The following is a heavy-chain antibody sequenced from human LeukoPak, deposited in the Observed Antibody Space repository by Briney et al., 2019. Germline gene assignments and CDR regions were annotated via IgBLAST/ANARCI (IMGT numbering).Heavy chain of an antibody. V-gene: IGHV4-34*01. Sequence: SETLSLTCAVYGGSFSGYYWSWIRQPPGKGLEWIGEINHSGSTNYNPSLKSRVTISVDTSKNQFSLKLSPVTAADTAVYYCARGSGFYTGNRGIDYWGQGTLVTVSS. D-gene: IGHD3-10*01. CDR1: GGSFSGYY. J-gene: IGHJ4*02. CDR2: INHSGST. CDR3: ARGSGFYTGNRGIDY.